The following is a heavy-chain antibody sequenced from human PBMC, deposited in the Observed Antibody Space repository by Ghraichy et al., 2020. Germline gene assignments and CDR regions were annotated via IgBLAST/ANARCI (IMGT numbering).Heavy chain of an antibody. V-gene: IGHV4-34*01. J-gene: IGHJ4*02. CDR2: ITHTGST. D-gene: IGHD3-10*01. Sequence: SETLSLTCADYSGPLSDDSWSWMRQPPGKGLEWIGEITHTGSTMYNASLKSRVTMSVDTSKKQISLKLESVTAADTAVYYCARGPRGPAMVRGGGVDYWGQGTLVTISS. CDR1: SGPLSDDS. CDR3: ARGPRGPAMVRGGGVDY.